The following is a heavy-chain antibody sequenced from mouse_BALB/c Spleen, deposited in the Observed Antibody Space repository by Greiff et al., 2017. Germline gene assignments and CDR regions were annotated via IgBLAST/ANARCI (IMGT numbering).Heavy chain of an antibody. CDR3: ARRVGGNFYAMDY. CDR2: ISSGGSYT. J-gene: IGHJ4*01. D-gene: IGHD2-1*01. V-gene: IGHV5-6*01. CDR1: GFTFSSYG. Sequence: VQLKESGGDLVKPGGSLKLSCAASGFTFSSYGMSWVRQTPDKRLEWVATISSGGSYTYYPDSVKGRFTISRDNAKNTLYLQMSSLKSEDTAMYDCARRVGGNFYAMDYWGQGTSVTVSS.